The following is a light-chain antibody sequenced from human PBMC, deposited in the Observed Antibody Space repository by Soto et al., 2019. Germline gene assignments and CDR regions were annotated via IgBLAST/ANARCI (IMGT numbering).Light chain of an antibody. Sequence: QSVLTQPPSASGSPGQSVTISCTGTSSDVGGYNYVSWYQQHPGKAPKVIIYEVSKRPSGVPDRFSGSKSGRTASLTVSGLQAEDEADYYCSSYAATHIFVFGTGTKGTVL. V-gene: IGLV2-8*01. J-gene: IGLJ1*01. CDR3: SSYAATHIFV. CDR1: SSDVGGYNY. CDR2: EVS.